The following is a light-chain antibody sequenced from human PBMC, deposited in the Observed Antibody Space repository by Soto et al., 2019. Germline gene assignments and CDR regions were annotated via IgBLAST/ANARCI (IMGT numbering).Light chain of an antibody. CDR3: QQYGSSPS. CDR1: QSVSSSY. J-gene: IGKJ4*01. Sequence: EIVLTQSPGTLSLSPGERATLSCRASQSVSSSYLAWYQQKPGQAPRLLIYGASGSATGIPDRFSGSESGTDFALTLSRLEPDDFVLYYCQQYGSSPSFGGGPKVEIK. V-gene: IGKV3-20*01. CDR2: GAS.